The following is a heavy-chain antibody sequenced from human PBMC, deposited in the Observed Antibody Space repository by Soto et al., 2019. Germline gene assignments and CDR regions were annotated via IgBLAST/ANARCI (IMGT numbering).Heavy chain of an antibody. D-gene: IGHD3-22*01. CDR2: ISSSSSTI. Sequence: GGSLRLSCAASGFTFSSYSMNWVRQAPGKGLEWVSYISSSSSTIYYADSVKGRFTISRDNAKNSLYLQMNSLRDEDTAVYYCARVSTYYYDSSGYWTNYYYYGMDVWGQGTTVTVSS. CDR3: ARVSTYYYDSSGYWTNYYYYGMDV. V-gene: IGHV3-48*02. CDR1: GFTFSSYS. J-gene: IGHJ6*02.